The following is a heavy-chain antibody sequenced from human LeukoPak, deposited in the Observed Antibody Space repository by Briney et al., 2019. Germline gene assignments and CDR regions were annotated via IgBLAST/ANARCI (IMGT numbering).Heavy chain of an antibody. V-gene: IGHV4-30-2*01. J-gene: IGHJ3*02. D-gene: IGHD4-17*01. Sequence: SQTLSLTCAVSGGSISSGGYSWSWIRQPPGKGLEWIGYIYHSGSTYYNPSLKSRVTISVDRSKNQFSLKLSSVTAADTAVYYCAREVEYGVGAFDIWGQGTMVTVSS. CDR3: AREVEYGVGAFDI. CDR2: IYHSGST. CDR1: GGSISSGGYS.